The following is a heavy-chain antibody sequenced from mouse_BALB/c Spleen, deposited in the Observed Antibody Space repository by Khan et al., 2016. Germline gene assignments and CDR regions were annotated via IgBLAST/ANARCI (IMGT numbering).Heavy chain of an antibody. CDR2: ISPTSGYT. CDR1: GFTFTNYT. D-gene: IGHD2-14*01. J-gene: IGHJ3*01. Sequence: QVQLQQSAAELARPGASVKMSCKASGFTFTNYTIHWIKQRPGQGLEWVGFISPTSGYTEYNPKFKDKTTLTSDNSSTTSYMQLSSLTSEDSAVYYCARDYTYDPYFPYWGQGTLVSVSA. V-gene: IGHV1-4*02. CDR3: ARDYTYDPYFPY.